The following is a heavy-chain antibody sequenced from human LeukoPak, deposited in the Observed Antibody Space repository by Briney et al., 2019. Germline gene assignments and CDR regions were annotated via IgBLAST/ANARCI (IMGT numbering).Heavy chain of an antibody. CDR3: ARERAFYYFDY. J-gene: IGHJ4*02. Sequence: PGGSLRLSCAASGFTFTTYTIHRVRQAPGQGLEYVSAVVGNGGTTYYANSVKGRFTISRDNSKNTVYLQMGSLRAEDTAVYYCARERAFYYFDYWGQGALVTVSS. CDR2: VVGNGGTT. V-gene: IGHV3-64*01. CDR1: GFTFTTYT.